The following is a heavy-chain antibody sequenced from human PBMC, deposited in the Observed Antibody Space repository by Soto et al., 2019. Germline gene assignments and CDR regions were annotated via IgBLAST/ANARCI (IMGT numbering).Heavy chain of an antibody. CDR2: MNPNRGNT. CDR1: GYTFTSYD. CDR3: ARSPDGYYYYGMDV. V-gene: IGHV1-8*01. Sequence: QVQLVQSGAEVKKPGASVKVSCKASGYTFTSYDINWVRQATGQGLEWMGWMNPNRGNTGYAQKFQGIVTMTRNTSISTAYMELSSLRSEDTAVYYCARSPDGYYYYGMDVWGQGTTVTVSS. J-gene: IGHJ6*02.